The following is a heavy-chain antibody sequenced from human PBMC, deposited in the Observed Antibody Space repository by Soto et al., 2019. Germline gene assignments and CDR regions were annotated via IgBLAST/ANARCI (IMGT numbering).Heavy chain of an antibody. CDR3: ARHRSTVSLLDY. Sequence: ASGTLSLTCTVSGGSLSPFYWSWIRQPPGKGLEWIGYIYSFGSTNYNASLESRVSMSVDTSKNQVSLKLTSVTAADTAVYFCARHRSTVSLLDYWGLGTLVTVSS. CDR1: GGSLSPFY. D-gene: IGHD2-2*01. V-gene: IGHV4-59*08. J-gene: IGHJ4*02. CDR2: IYSFGST.